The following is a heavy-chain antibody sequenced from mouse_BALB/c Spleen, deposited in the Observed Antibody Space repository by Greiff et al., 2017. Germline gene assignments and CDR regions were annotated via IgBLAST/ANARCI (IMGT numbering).Heavy chain of an antibody. CDR3: ARKDGYYVPYYFDY. CDR1: GYTFTSYT. D-gene: IGHD2-3*01. Sequence: ESAAELARPGASVKMSCKASGYTFTSYTMHWVKQRPGQGLEWIGYINPSSGYTEYNQKFKDKTTLTADKSSSTAYMQLSSLTSEDSAVYYCARKDGYYVPYYFDYWGQGTTLTVSS. J-gene: IGHJ2*01. CDR2: INPSSGYT. V-gene: IGHV1-4*02.